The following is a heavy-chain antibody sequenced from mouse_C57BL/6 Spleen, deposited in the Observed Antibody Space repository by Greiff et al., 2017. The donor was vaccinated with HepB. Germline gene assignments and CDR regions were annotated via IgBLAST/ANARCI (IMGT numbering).Heavy chain of an antibody. Sequence: QVQLQQPGAELVKPGASVKLSCQASGYTFTSYWMHWVKQRPGQGLEWIGMIHPNSGSTNYNETFKSKATLTVDKSSSTAYMQLSSLTSEGSAVYYGARWWLRGVGYYAMDYWGQGTSVTVSS. CDR3: ARWWLRGVGYYAMDY. V-gene: IGHV1-64*01. J-gene: IGHJ4*01. D-gene: IGHD2-2*01. CDR1: GYTFTSYW. CDR2: IHPNSGST.